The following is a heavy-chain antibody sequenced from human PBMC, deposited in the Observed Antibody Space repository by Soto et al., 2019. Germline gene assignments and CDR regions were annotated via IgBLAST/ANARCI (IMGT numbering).Heavy chain of an antibody. CDR2: ISAYNGNT. D-gene: IGHD2-15*01. CDR3: ARQAVVVVAATPPDY. CDR1: GYTFTSYG. J-gene: IGHJ4*02. V-gene: IGHV1-18*01. Sequence: QVQLVQSGAEVKKPGASVKVSCKASGYTFTSYGISWVRQTPGQGLEWMGWISAYNGNTNYAQKLQGRVTMTTDTSTSTAYMELRSLRSDDTAVYYCARQAVVVVAATPPDYWGQGTLVTVSS.